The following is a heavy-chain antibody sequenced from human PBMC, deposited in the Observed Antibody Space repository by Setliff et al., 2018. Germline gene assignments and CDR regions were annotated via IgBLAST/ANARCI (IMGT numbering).Heavy chain of an antibody. D-gene: IGHD3-3*01. V-gene: IGHV3-21*01. J-gene: IGHJ4*02. CDR1: GFTFSSYS. Sequence: AGGSLRLSCAASGFTFSSYSMNWVRQAPGKGLEWVSSISSSSSYIYYADSVKGRFTISRDNAKNSLYLQMNSLRAEDTAVYYCARDRPGAIFGVVTPFDYWGQGTLVTVSS. CDR3: ARDRPGAIFGVVTPFDY. CDR2: ISSSSSYI.